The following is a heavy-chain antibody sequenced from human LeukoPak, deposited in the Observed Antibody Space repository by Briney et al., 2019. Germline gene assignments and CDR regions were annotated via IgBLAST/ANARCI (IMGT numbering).Heavy chain of an antibody. Sequence: GRSLRLSCAASGFTFSSYGMHWVRQAPGKGLEWVAVIWYDGSNKYYADSVKGRFTISRDSSKNTLYLQMNSLRAEDTAVYYCARGPYYYDSSGYMITFDYWGQGTLVTVSS. CDR1: GFTFSSYG. D-gene: IGHD3-22*01. J-gene: IGHJ4*02. V-gene: IGHV3-33*01. CDR3: ARGPYYYDSSGYMITFDY. CDR2: IWYDGSNK.